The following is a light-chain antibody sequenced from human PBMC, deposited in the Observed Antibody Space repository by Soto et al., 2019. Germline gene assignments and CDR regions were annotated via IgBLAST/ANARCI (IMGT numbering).Light chain of an antibody. CDR3: SSYTSRSSTTLMV. J-gene: IGLJ2*01. V-gene: IGLV1-40*01. Sequence: QSVLTQPPSVSGAPGQRVTISCTGSSSNIGAGYDVHWYQQLPGTAPKLLIYGNSNRPSGVPDRFSGSKSGTSASLAITGLQAEDEADYYCSSYTSRSSTTLMVFGGGTKVTVL. CDR1: SSNIGAGYD. CDR2: GNS.